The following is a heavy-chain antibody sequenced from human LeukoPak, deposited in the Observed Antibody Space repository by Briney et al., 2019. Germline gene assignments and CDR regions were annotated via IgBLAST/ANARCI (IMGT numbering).Heavy chain of an antibody. CDR2: IRYDGSNQ. Sequence: GGSLRLSCAASGFTFSTFGMHWVRQAPGKGLEWVAFIRYDGSNQYYEDSVKGRFTISRDNSKNKAYLEMSRLRPEDSALYYCVKDDFYDATEAWGRGTLVTVS. CDR3: VKDDFYDATEA. V-gene: IGHV3-30*02. CDR1: GFTFSTFG. D-gene: IGHD3-22*01. J-gene: IGHJ5*02.